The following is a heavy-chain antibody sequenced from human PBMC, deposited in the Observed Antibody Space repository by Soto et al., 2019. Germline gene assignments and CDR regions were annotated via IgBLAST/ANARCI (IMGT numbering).Heavy chain of an antibody. D-gene: IGHD6-19*01. V-gene: IGHV3-23*01. CDR2: ISGSGGST. Sequence: GGSMRLSCRAAELKCGGYAVSWVRQAPGKGLEWVSAISGSGGSTYYADSVKGRFTISRDNSKNTLYLQMNSLRAEDTAVYYCAKARSGWYIYYYYGMDVWGQGTTVTVSS. CDR3: AKARSGWYIYYYYGMDV. CDR1: ELKCGGYA. J-gene: IGHJ6*01.